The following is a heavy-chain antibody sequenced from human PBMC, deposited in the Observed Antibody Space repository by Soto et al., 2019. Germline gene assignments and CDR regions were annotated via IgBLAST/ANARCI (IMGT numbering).Heavy chain of an antibody. Sequence: QVQLQESGPGLVKPSETLSLTRTVSGGSMSSYYWNWIRQPAGKGLEWIGRIYTSGSTNYNPSLKSRVTMLIDTSKTQFSLTLSSVTAADTAVYYCAGISEDIYYGMDVWGQGTTVTVSS. CDR2: IYTSGST. V-gene: IGHV4-4*07. J-gene: IGHJ6*02. CDR1: GGSMSSYY. CDR3: AGISEDIYYGMDV. D-gene: IGHD1-20*01.